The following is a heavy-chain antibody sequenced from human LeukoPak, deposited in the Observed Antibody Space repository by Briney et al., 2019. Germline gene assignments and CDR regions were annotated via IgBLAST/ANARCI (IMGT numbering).Heavy chain of an antibody. J-gene: IGHJ4*02. D-gene: IGHD3-16*02. CDR2: IWHDGSNK. CDR3: CRGLSGFDY. V-gene: IGHV3-33*01. CDR1: VFSFSSYG. Sequence: GGSLRLSCAPSVFSFSSYGLHWVRQAPGKGLGWVAVIWHDGSNKYYADSAKGRFTISRDNSKKTLYLQMNSLRAEDTALYYCCRGLSGFDYWGQGTLVTVS.